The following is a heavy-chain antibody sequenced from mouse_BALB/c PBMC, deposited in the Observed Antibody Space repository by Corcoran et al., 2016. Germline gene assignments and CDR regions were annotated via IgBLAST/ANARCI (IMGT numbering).Heavy chain of an antibody. CDR1: GFDFSRYW. Sequence: EVKLLESGGGLVQPGGSLKLSCAASGFDFSRYWMSWVRQAPGKGLEWIGEINPDSSTINYTPSLKDKFIISRDKAKNTLYLQMSKVRSEDTALYYCARPGYYGSSYNFDYWGQGTTLTVSS. CDR2: INPDSSTI. V-gene: IGHV4-1*02. D-gene: IGHD1-1*01. CDR3: ARPGYYGSSYNFDY. J-gene: IGHJ2*01.